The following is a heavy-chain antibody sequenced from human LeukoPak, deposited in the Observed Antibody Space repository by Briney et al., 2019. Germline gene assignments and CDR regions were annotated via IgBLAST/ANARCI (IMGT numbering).Heavy chain of an antibody. V-gene: IGHV1-2*02. J-gene: IGHJ4*02. CDR2: INPNSGGT. D-gene: IGHD3-16*01. Sequence: ASVKVSCKSSGYTLTGYYMHWVRQAPGQGLEWMGWINPNSGGTKYAQKFQGRVTMTRDTSISTAYMELSRLRSDDTAVYYCARDFFGDGSSAVGEVDYWGQGTLVTVSS. CDR3: ARDFFGDGSSAVGEVDY. CDR1: GYTLTGYY.